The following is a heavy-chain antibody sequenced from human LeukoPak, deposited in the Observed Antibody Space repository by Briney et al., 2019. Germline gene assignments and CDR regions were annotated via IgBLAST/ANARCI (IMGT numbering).Heavy chain of an antibody. CDR1: GFTVSSNY. Sequence: GGSLRLSCAASGFTVSSNYMSWVRQAPGKGLEWVSVIYSGSSTYYADSVKGRFTISRDNSKNTLYLQMNSLRAEDTAVYYCAREGYDILTGYLGFDYWGQGTLVTVSS. J-gene: IGHJ4*02. D-gene: IGHD3-9*01. V-gene: IGHV3-53*01. CDR2: IYSGSST. CDR3: AREGYDILTGYLGFDY.